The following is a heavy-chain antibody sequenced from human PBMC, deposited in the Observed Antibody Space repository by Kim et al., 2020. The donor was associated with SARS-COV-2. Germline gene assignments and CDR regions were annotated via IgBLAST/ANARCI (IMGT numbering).Heavy chain of an antibody. CDR2: ITDSSGIT. Sequence: GGSLRLSCTASGFIFSSYAMTWVRQAPGKGLEWVSTITDSSGITLYTDSVKGRFTLSRDNSKNTLYLQMNSLRAEDTAVYYCAKDLGGSGSYYTGVQFLFDSWGQGTLVTVSS. CDR1: GFIFSSYA. V-gene: IGHV3-23*01. D-gene: IGHD3-10*01. J-gene: IGHJ4*02. CDR3: AKDLGGSGSYYTGVQFLFDS.